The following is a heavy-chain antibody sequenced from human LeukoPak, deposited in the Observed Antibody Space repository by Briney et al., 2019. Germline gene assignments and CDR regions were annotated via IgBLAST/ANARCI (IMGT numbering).Heavy chain of an antibody. Sequence: GASVKVSCKAPGGTFSSYAISWVRQAPGQGLEWMGGIIPIFSTANYAQKFQGRVTITADESTSTAYMELSSLRSEDTAVYYCASLTYGSGSYYRVLDGMDVWGQGTTVTVSS. V-gene: IGHV1-69*13. D-gene: IGHD3-10*01. CDR1: GGTFSSYA. CDR2: IIPIFSTA. J-gene: IGHJ6*02. CDR3: ASLTYGSGSYYRVLDGMDV.